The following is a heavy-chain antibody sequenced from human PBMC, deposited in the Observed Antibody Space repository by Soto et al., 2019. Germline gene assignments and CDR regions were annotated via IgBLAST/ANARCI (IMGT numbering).Heavy chain of an antibody. CDR1: GYRFTNYW. J-gene: IGHJ4*02. CDR3: ARLKRDGYNYSPLYY. Sequence: PGESLKISCKGSGYRFTNYWIAWVRQRPGKGLEWMGIIYRSDSDIRYSPSFQGQVTISADKSISTAYLQWSSLKASDTAMYYCARLKRDGYNYSPLYYWGQGTLVTVSS. D-gene: IGHD5-12*01. CDR2: IYRSDSDI. V-gene: IGHV5-51*01.